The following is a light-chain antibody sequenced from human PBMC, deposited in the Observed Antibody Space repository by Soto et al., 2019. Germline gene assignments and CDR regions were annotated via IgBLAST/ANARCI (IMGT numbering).Light chain of an antibody. CDR2: VAS. J-gene: IGKJ3*01. CDR1: QSISSN. CDR3: QQCYSTPLT. Sequence: DIQMTQSPSSLSASEGEGATVTCRASQSISSNLNWYQQKPGKAPKPLIYVASSLQSGVPSRFSGSGSGTDFTLTISSLQPEDFATYYCQQCYSTPLTFGPGTKVDIK. V-gene: IGKV1-39*01.